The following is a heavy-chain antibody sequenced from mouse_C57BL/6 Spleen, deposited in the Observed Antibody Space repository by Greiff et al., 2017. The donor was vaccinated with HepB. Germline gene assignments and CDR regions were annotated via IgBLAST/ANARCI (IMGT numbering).Heavy chain of an antibody. CDR2: INSDGGST. CDR3: ARPDWGNYNYAMDY. CDR1: EYEFPSHD. V-gene: IGHV5-2*01. Sequence: EVKLMESGGGLVQPGESLKLSCESNEYEFPSHDMSWVRKTPEKRLELVAAINSDGGSTYYPDTMERRFIISRDNTKKTLYLQMSSLRSEDTALYYCARPDWGNYNYAMDYWGQGTSVTVSS. D-gene: IGHD2-1*01. J-gene: IGHJ4*01.